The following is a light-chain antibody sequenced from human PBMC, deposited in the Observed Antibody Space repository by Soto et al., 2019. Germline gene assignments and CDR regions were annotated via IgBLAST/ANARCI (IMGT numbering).Light chain of an antibody. CDR2: GAS. V-gene: IGKV3-20*01. J-gene: IGKJ1*01. CDR1: QSVSNDF. Sequence: EIVLTQSPGILSLSPGERATLSCRASQSVSNDFLAWYQQKPDQAPRLLIYGASTRATDVPDRFSGSGSGADFTLSISRLEPEDFAVYYCKQYGSSPPRTFGQGTKVEMK. CDR3: KQYGSSPPRT.